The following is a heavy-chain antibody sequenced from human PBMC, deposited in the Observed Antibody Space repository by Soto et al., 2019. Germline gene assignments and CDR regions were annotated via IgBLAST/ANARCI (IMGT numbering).Heavy chain of an antibody. CDR3: ARAMGDFGNGHHFYMDV. J-gene: IGHJ6*03. CDR1: GYKFNSFG. D-gene: IGHD3-3*01. Sequence: QVQLMQSGAEVKKPGASINVSCQASGYKFNSFGIAWVRQAPGQGLEWLGWISAYNGNTNYTQKRQGRVTRTTDTPQTTADMELRSLRSDDTAIFYCARAMGDFGNGHHFYMDVCGKGTTVIVTS. CDR2: ISAYNGNT. V-gene: IGHV1-18*01.